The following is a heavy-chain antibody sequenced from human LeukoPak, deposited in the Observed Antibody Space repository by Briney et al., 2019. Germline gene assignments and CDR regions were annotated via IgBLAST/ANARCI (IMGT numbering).Heavy chain of an antibody. V-gene: IGHV3-53*01. CDR3: ARERIYYGPGGDLRDARLFYYYGMDV. CDR1: GLTVSSNC. CDR2: IYSDGKT. D-gene: IGHD3-10*01. J-gene: IGHJ6*02. Sequence: GGSLRLSCAGSGLTVSSNCMSWVRQAPGKGLEWVSVIYSDGKTNYADSVKGRFTIPRDNSKNTLYLQMSSLRDEDTAVYYCARERIYYGPGGDLRDARLFYYYGMDVWGQGTTVTVSS.